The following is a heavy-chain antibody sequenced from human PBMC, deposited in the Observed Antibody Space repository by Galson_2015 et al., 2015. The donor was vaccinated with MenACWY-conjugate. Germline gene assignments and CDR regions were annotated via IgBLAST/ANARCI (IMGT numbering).Heavy chain of an antibody. CDR3: ARDWHQTTRKFYHYYAMDF. CDR2: MSSAGTT. Sequence: SLRLSCAASGFTVTSHYMTWVRQAPGKGLEWVSVMSSAGTTYYADFVRGRFTISRDDSKNTLYLRLNSLRSEDSAVYYCARDWHQTTRKFYHYYAMDFWGPATTVSVSS. V-gene: IGHV3-66*01. CDR1: GFTVTSHY. J-gene: IGHJ6*02. D-gene: IGHD1-14*01.